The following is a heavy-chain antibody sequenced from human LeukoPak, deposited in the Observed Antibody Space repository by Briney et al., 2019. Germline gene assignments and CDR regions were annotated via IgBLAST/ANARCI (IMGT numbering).Heavy chain of an antibody. CDR1: GFTFSTYW. V-gene: IGHV3-7*01. Sequence: GGSLRLSCVASGFTFSTYWMTWVRQAPGKGLEWVANLKQDGSEEYYVDSVKGRFTISRDNAKNSLYLQMNSLRAEDTAVYYCARDYRSSSGRSIDYWGQGTLITVSS. CDR3: ARDYRSSSGRSIDY. D-gene: IGHD6-6*01. CDR2: LKQDGSEE. J-gene: IGHJ4*02.